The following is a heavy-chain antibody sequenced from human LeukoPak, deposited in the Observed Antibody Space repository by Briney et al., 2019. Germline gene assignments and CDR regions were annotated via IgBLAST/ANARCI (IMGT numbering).Heavy chain of an antibody. CDR2: INHSGST. J-gene: IGHJ4*02. V-gene: IGHV4-34*01. D-gene: IGHD2-2*01. Sequence: SETLSLTCAVYGGSFSGYYWSWIRQPPGKGLEWIGEINHSGSTNYNPSLKSRVTISVDTSKNQFSLKLSSVTAADTAVYYCARAPSTSLGNDYWGQGTLVTVPS. CDR3: ARAPSTSLGNDY. CDR1: GGSFSGYY.